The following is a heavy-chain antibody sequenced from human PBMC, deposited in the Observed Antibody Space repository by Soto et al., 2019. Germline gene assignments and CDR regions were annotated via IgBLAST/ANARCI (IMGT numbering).Heavy chain of an antibody. V-gene: IGHV4-4*07. CDR3: ARGPYGSGWYVVDY. J-gene: IGHJ4*02. D-gene: IGHD6-19*01. Sequence: QVQLQESGPGLVKPSETLSLTCTVSGASISAYAWSWIRQPAGKGLEWIGRLYSSGNTNYNPSFKRRLTMSADTSKNQFSLKLSSVTAADTAVYYCARGPYGSGWYVVDYWGQGTLVTVSS. CDR2: LYSSGNT. CDR1: GASISAYA.